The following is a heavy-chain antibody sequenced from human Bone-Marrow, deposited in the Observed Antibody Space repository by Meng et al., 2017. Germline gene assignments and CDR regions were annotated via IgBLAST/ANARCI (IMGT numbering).Heavy chain of an antibody. CDR3: AILEGG. CDR1: GYNFIGYW. J-gene: IGHJ4*02. D-gene: IGHD3-3*01. Sequence: QVQVVQSGAEVKKPGASVRVSCKASGYNFIGYWVYWVRQAPGQGLEWIGWINPNGGGTNYAHKFLGRVTVTRDMSTSTVYMDMSRLTYDDTAVYYCAILEGGWGQGTLVTVSS. V-gene: IGHV1-2*07. CDR2: INPNGGGT.